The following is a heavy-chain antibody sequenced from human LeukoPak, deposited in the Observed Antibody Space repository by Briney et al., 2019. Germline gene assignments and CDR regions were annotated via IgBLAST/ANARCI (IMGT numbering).Heavy chain of an antibody. CDR1: GFTFRGSP. CDR3: TQSNY. J-gene: IGHJ4*02. Sequence: GSLRLPCAASGFTFRGSPILWVRQASGKGLEWVGRIRSKADNYATAYAASVQGRCTISRDDSKNTAYLQLNSLKTEDTAVYYCTQSNYWGQGALVTVSS. V-gene: IGHV3-73*01. CDR2: IRSKADNYAT.